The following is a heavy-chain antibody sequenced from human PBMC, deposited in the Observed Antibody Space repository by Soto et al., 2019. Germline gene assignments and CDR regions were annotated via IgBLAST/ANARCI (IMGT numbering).Heavy chain of an antibody. D-gene: IGHD3-3*01. CDR3: ARGGGRANFDFWSGSRAGMDV. V-gene: IGHV4-59*01. J-gene: IGHJ6*02. CDR1: GGSISSYY. CDR2: IYYSGST. Sequence: SETLSLTCTVSGGSISSYYWSWIRQPPGKGLEWIGYIYYSGSTNYNPSLKSRVTISVDTSKNQFSLKLSSVTAADTAVYYCARGGGRANFDFWSGSRAGMDVWGQAITGTRSS.